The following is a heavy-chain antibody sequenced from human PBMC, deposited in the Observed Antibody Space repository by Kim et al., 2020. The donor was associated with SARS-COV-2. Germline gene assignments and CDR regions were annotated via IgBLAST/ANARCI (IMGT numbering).Heavy chain of an antibody. Sequence: VKGRFTISRDNAKNTLYLQMNSLRAEDTAVYYCAKSRRYSSSWYYYGMDVWGQGTTVTVSS. J-gene: IGHJ6*02. D-gene: IGHD6-13*01. CDR3: AKSRRYSSSWYYYGMDV. V-gene: IGHV3-23*01.